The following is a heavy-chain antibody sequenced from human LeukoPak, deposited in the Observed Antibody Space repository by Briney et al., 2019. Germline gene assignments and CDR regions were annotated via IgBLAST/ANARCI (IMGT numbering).Heavy chain of an antibody. CDR1: GDSISSSKW. V-gene: IGHV4-4*02. CDR3: ARRDYYGSGSDYRSFNY. Sequence: SETLSVTCAVSGDSISSSKWWSWVRQPPAKGLEWIGEVHRSGSTNFNPSLKSRVTIILDTSKNQFSLKLSSVTAADTAVYYCARRDYYGSGSDYRSFNYWGQGSQVTVSS. D-gene: IGHD3-10*01. J-gene: IGHJ4*02. CDR2: VHRSGST.